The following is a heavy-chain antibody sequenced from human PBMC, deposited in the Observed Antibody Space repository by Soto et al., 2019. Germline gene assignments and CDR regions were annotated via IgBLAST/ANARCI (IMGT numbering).Heavy chain of an antibody. J-gene: IGHJ6*02. CDR1: GYTFTSYD. Sequence: ASVKVSCKASGYTFTSYDINWVLQATGQGLEWMGWINPNSGNTGYAQKFQGRVTMTRNTSISTAYMELSSLRSEDTAVYYCATLGKMATIIYYSGMDVWGQGTTVPVSS. CDR3: ATLGKMATIIYYSGMDV. CDR2: INPNSGNT. V-gene: IGHV1-8*01. D-gene: IGHD5-12*01.